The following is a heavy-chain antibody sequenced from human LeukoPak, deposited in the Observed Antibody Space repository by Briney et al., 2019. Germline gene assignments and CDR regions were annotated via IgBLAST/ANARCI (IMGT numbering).Heavy chain of an antibody. J-gene: IGHJ6*03. CDR3: ARGGSKYYYYYYMDV. D-gene: IGHD3-10*01. Sequence: PGGSLRLSCAASGFTFSSYWMSWVRQAPGKGLEWVANIKQDGSEKYYVDSVKGRSTISRDNAKNSLYLQMNSLRAEDTAVYYCARGGSKYYYYYYMDVWGKGTTVTVSS. V-gene: IGHV3-7*01. CDR2: IKQDGSEK. CDR1: GFTFSSYW.